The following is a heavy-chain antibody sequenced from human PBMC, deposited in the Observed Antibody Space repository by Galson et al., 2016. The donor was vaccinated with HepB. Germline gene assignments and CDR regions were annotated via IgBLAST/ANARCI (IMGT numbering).Heavy chain of an antibody. CDR1: GFSFSSYW. CDR3: ARVLGGTSTGYFDL. CDR2: IKQDGSEK. D-gene: IGHD1-1*01. Sequence: SLRLSCAASGFSFSSYWMNWVRQAPGKGLEWVADIKQDGSEKYYVDSVGGRFTVSRDNAKNSLYLQMNSLRAEDTAVYYCARVLGGTSTGYFDLWGQGTLVTVSS. V-gene: IGHV3-7*01. J-gene: IGHJ4*02.